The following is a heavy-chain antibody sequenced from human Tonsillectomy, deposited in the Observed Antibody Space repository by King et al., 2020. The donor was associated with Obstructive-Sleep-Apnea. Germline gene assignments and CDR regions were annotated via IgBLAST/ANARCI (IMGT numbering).Heavy chain of an antibody. CDR2: IYPDDSTT. CDR3: ARPITGSADY. J-gene: IGHJ4*02. CDR1: GYNFDTYL. Sequence: VQLVQSGAEVRKPGESLKISCKGSGYNFDTYLSGWVRQRPGKGLEWMGSIYPDDSTTSYGPSFQGQVTISADKSISTAYLQWSSLKASDTAMYYCARPITGSADYWGQGTLVTVSS. V-gene: IGHV5-51*01. D-gene: IGHD3-16*01.